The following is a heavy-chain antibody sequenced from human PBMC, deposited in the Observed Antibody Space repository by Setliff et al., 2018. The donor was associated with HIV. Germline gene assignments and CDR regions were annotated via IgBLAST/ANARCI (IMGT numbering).Heavy chain of an antibody. CDR2: IGNSDNGGSP. Sequence: PSETLSLTCAVSGYSISSSYWGGWIRQSPGKGLEWIGNIGNSDNGGSPYYNPSLKSRVTMSVDTAKNQFSLKLRSVTAVDTAVYYCSRTALWVDETDWYFDLWGRGTLVTVSS. CDR3: SRTALWVDETDWYFDL. J-gene: IGHJ2*01. D-gene: IGHD3-10*01. CDR1: GYSISSSYW. V-gene: IGHV4-28*01.